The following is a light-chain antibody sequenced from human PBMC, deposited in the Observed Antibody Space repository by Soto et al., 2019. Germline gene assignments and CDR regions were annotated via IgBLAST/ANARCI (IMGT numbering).Light chain of an antibody. CDR1: QSVRSSH. V-gene: IGKV3-20*01. Sequence: EIVLTQSPGTLSLSPGERATLSCRASQSVRSSHLAWYQQKPGQAPRLLIYGASSRATGIPDRFSGSGSGTDFTLTISRLELEDFAVYYCQQYNSSPLTFGGGTKVDIK. CDR2: GAS. J-gene: IGKJ4*01. CDR3: QQYNSSPLT.